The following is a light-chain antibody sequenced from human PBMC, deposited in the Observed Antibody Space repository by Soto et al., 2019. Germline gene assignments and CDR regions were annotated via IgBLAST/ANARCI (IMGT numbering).Light chain of an antibody. CDR3: QNYNSDPKT. CDR1: QDISSS. Sequence: DIQMTQSPSSLSASIGDRVTISCRASQDISSSLNWYQHKSGKAPKLLIYAASGLHSGVPSRFSGSGSGTDFTLTIGSLQPEDVATYYCQNYNSDPKTFGQGTKVDIK. V-gene: IGKV1-39*01. J-gene: IGKJ1*01. CDR2: AAS.